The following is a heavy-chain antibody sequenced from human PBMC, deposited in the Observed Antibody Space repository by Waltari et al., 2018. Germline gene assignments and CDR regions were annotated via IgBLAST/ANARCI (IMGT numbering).Heavy chain of an antibody. CDR2: INPGGGST. Sequence: QVQLVQSGAEVKKPGASVKVSCKASGYTFTSYYMHWVRQAPGQGLGWMGIINPGGGSTSYVQKCQGRVTMTSDTSTSTVYMELSSLRSEDTAVYYCARVAGGRARAYQDWGQGTLVTVSS. CDR3: ARVAGGRARAYQD. J-gene: IGHJ4*02. V-gene: IGHV1-46*03. D-gene: IGHD2-2*01. CDR1: GYTFTSYY.